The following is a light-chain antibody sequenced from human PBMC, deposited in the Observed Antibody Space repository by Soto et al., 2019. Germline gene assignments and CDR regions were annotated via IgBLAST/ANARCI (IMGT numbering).Light chain of an antibody. CDR3: QQSYSTPPLT. CDR1: QSINTD. J-gene: IGKJ4*01. V-gene: IGKV1-39*01. CDR2: VAS. Sequence: DIQMTQSQSSLSASVGDRVTITCRASQSINTDLNWYQQKPGKAPKLLIYVASTVQSGVPSRFRGSGSGTDFTLTINSLQPEDSATYYCQQSYSTPPLTFGGGTKVEIK.